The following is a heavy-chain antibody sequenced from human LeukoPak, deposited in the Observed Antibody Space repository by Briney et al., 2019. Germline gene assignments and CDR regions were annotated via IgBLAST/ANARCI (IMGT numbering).Heavy chain of an antibody. CDR1: GGSISSGGYY. Sequence: PSETLSLTCIVSGGSISSGGYYWSWIRQPPGKGLEWIGYIYHSGSTYYNPSLKSRVTISVDTSKNQFSLKLTSVTAADTTVYYCARHQVGALRGGGAFDIWGQGTMVIVSS. D-gene: IGHD1-26*01. J-gene: IGHJ3*02. V-gene: IGHV4-30-2*03. CDR2: IYHSGST. CDR3: ARHQVGALRGGGAFDI.